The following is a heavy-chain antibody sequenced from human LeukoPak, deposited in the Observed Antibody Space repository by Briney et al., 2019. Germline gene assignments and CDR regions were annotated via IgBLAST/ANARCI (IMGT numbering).Heavy chain of an antibody. J-gene: IGHJ4*02. CDR1: GGSISSGDYY. CDR2: IHYTGTT. Sequence: PSETLSLTCTVSGGSISSGDYYWNWIRQPPGKGLEWIGYIHYTGTTYYNPSLKSRVTMSLDTSKNQFSLKLSSVTAADTAVYYCAREAGVRGARGFDFWGQGTLVTVSS. CDR3: AREAGVRGARGFDF. D-gene: IGHD3-10*01. V-gene: IGHV4-61*08.